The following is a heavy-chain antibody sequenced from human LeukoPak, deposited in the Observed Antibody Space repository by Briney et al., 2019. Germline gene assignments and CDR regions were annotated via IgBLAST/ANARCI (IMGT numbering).Heavy chain of an antibody. CDR2: ISGSGDNT. V-gene: IGHV3-23*01. J-gene: IGHJ4*02. CDR1: GFTFSSYA. D-gene: IGHD3-22*01. Sequence: GGSLRLSCAASGFTFSSYAMSWVRQAPGKGLEWVSGISGSGDNTYYADSVKGRFTISRDNSKNTLYVQVYSLGTEDTAAYYCAKGSYYDSSGSFYFDYWGQGTLVTVSS. CDR3: AKGSYYDSSGSFYFDY.